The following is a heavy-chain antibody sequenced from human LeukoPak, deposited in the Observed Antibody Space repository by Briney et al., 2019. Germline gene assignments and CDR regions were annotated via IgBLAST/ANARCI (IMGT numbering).Heavy chain of an antibody. CDR2: INPSGGST. CDR3: ARATFIRDVVIGAFDI. J-gene: IGHJ3*02. D-gene: IGHD3-22*01. V-gene: IGHV1-46*01. Sequence: ASVKVSCKASGYTFTSYYMHWVRQAPGQGLEWMGIINPSGGSTSYAQKFQGRVTMTRDMSTSTVYMELSSLRSEDTAVYYCARATFIRDVVIGAFDIWGQGTMVTVSS. CDR1: GYTFTSYY.